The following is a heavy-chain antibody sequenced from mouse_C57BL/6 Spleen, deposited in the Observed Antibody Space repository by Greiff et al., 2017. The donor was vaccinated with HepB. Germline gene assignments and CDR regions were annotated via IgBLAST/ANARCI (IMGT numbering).Heavy chain of an antibody. CDR2: IYPGNSDT. D-gene: IGHD1-1*01. J-gene: IGHJ1*03. CDR1: GYTFTSYW. V-gene: IGHV1-5*01. CDR3: TGRDLDGARFDV. Sequence: EVHLVESGTVLARPGASVKMSCKTSGYTFTSYWMHWVKQRPGQGLEWIGAIYPGNSDTSYNQKFKGKAKLTAATSATTAYLELSSLTTEDSAVFYCTGRDLDGARFDVWGTGTPATVSS.